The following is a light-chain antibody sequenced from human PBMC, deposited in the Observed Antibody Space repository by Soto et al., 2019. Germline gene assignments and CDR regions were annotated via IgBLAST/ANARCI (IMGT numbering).Light chain of an antibody. V-gene: IGKV3-15*01. CDR2: GAS. J-gene: IGKJ4*01. CDR3: QQYEDWPPQLT. CDR1: QSVGSN. Sequence: EIVMTQSPATLSVSPGEGATLSCRAGQSVGSNLAWYQQKPGQAPRLLIYGASPRATGVPARFSGSGSGTEFTLTISSLQSEDFAVYYCQQYEDWPPQLTFGGGTKVEIK.